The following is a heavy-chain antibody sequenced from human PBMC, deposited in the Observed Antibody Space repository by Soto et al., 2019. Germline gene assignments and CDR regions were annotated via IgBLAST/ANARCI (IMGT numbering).Heavy chain of an antibody. CDR2: IYYSGST. CDR1: GGSISSSSYY. J-gene: IGHJ4*02. CDR3: ATTTAARIDY. Sequence: QLQLQESGPGLVKPSETLSLTCTVSGGSISSSSYYWGWIRQPPGKGLEWIGSIYYSGSTYYNPSLKSRVTISVDTSKTQFALKLSSVTAADTAVYYCATTTAARIDYWGQGTLVTVSS. V-gene: IGHV4-39*01. D-gene: IGHD6-6*01.